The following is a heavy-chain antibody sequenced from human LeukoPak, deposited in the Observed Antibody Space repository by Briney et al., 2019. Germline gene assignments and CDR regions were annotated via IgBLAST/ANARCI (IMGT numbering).Heavy chain of an antibody. CDR1: GFTFSSYS. D-gene: IGHD6-25*01. CDR2: ISSSSSYI. V-gene: IGHV3-21*01. J-gene: IGHJ3*02. Sequence: GGSLRLSCAASGFTFSSYSMNWVRQAPGKGLEWVSSISSSSSYIYYADSVKGRFTISRDNAKNSLYLQMNSLRAEDTAVYYCARSGFGDAFDIWGQGTMVTVSS. CDR3: ARSGFGDAFDI.